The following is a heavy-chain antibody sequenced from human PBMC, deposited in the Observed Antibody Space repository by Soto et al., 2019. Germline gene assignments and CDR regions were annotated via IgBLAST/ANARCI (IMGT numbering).Heavy chain of an antibody. D-gene: IGHD6-19*01. J-gene: IGHJ4*02. CDR2: ISAYNGNT. CDR3: ARVGWRIAVAGHKDDY. V-gene: IGHV1-18*01. CDR1: GYTFTSYG. Sequence: QVQLVQSGAEVKKPGASVKVSCKASGYTFTSYGISWVRQAPGQGLEWMGWISAYNGNTNYAQKLQGRVTMTTDTPTSTDYLELRSLRSDDTAVYYCARVGWRIAVAGHKDDYWGQGTLVTVSS.